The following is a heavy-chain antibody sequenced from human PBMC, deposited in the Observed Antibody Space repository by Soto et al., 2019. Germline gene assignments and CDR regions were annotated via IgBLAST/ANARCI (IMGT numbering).Heavy chain of an antibody. CDR2: IYYSVST. D-gene: IGHD2-8*02. J-gene: IGHJ6*02. V-gene: IGHV4-59*01. CDR3: ARTSGGNYYYGMDV. Sequence: SETLSLTCTVSGGSISSYYWSWIRQPPGKGLKWIGYIYYSVSTNYNPSLKSRVTISVDTSKNQFSLKLSSVTAADTAVYYCARTSGGNYYYGMDVWGQGTTVTVSS. CDR1: GGSISSYY.